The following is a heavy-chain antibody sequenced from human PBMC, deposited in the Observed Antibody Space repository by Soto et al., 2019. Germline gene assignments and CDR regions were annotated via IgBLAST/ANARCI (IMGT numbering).Heavy chain of an antibody. D-gene: IGHD2-15*01. Sequence: EVQLLESGGGLVRPGGSLRLSCTASGFSFSSYALSWVRQAPGKGLEWDSTISGSDGKTYYADPVKGRFSISRDTSKTTLYLEMTSLRVEDTAVYYCARCSFLDYWGQGTLVTVS. V-gene: IGHV3-23*01. CDR3: ARCSFLDY. J-gene: IGHJ4*02. CDR2: ISGSDGKT. CDR1: GFSFSSYA.